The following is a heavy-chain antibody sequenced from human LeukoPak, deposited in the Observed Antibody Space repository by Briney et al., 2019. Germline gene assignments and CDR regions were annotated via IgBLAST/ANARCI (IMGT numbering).Heavy chain of an antibody. D-gene: IGHD6-19*01. Sequence: PGRSLRLSCAASGFTFDDYAMHWVRQAPGKGLEWVSGISWNSGSIGYADSVKGRFTISRDNAKNSLYLQMNSLRAEDTALDYCAKSAPSSVAGNFDYWGQGTLVTVSS. V-gene: IGHV3-9*01. CDR1: GFTFDDYA. J-gene: IGHJ4*02. CDR3: AKSAPSSVAGNFDY. CDR2: ISWNSGSI.